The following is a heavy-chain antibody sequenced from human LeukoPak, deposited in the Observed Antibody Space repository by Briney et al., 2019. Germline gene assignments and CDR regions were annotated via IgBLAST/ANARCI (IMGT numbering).Heavy chain of an antibody. Sequence: LAGGSLRLSCSASGFTFSSYTVHWVRQAPGKGLEFVSAITSTGGNTYYADSVTGRFTLSRDNSENTLYLQMSSLRAEDTAVYYCVIVRGYIDSSGTDYWGQGTLVTVSS. D-gene: IGHD3-9*01. CDR3: VIVRGYIDSSGTDY. CDR1: GFTFSSYT. CDR2: ITSTGGNT. J-gene: IGHJ4*02. V-gene: IGHV3-64D*06.